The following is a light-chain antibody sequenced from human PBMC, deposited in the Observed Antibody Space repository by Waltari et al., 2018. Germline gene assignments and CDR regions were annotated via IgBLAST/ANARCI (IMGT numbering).Light chain of an antibody. CDR1: SSNIGAGYD. V-gene: IGLV1-40*01. CDR3: QSYDSSLSGYV. CDR2: GNT. Sequence: QSVLTQPPSVSGAPGQRVTISCTGSSSNIGAGYDVHWYHQIPGTATKLLIYGNTNRTSEVPDRFPGSKSGTSASLAITGLQAEDEADYYCQSYDSSLSGYVFGTGTKVTVL. J-gene: IGLJ1*01.